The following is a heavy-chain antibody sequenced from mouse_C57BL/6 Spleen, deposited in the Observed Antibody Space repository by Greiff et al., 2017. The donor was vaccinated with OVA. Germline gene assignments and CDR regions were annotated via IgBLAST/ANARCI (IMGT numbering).Heavy chain of an antibody. D-gene: IGHD1-1*01. CDR3: AGNYGSSYLWYFDV. V-gene: IGHV15-2*01. CDR2: ILPSIGRT. J-gene: IGHJ1*03. CDR1: DSEVFPLAY. Sequence: QVQLQQSGSELRSPGSSVKLSCKDFDSEVFPLAYMSRVRQKPGHGFEWIGGILPSIGRTIYGEKFEDKATLDADTLSNTAYLELNSRPSEDSAIYYCAGNYGSSYLWYFDVWGTGTTVTVSS.